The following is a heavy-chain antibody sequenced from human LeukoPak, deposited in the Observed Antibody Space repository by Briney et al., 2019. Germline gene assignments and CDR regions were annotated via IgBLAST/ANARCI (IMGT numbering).Heavy chain of an antibody. J-gene: IGHJ4*02. CDR1: SGSVSNGLYY. CDR3: AREMVYTKRIDN. Sequence: SETLSLTCTVSSGSVSNGLYYWSWIRQPPGKGLEWIGHIHYSGSTNYNPSLNSRVTISVDTSKNQFSLKLSSVTAADTAVYYCAREMVYTKRIDNWGQGTLVTVSS. D-gene: IGHD2-8*01. CDR2: IHYSGST. V-gene: IGHV4-61*01.